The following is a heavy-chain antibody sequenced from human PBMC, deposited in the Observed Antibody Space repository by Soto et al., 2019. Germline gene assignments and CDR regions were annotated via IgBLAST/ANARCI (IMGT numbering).Heavy chain of an antibody. CDR1: GFTFSSYD. V-gene: IGHV3-13*01. CDR3: ARARTAMVTRWYFDL. Sequence: EVQLVESGGGLVQPGGSLRLSCAASGFTFSSYDMHWVRQATGKGLEWVSAIGTAGDTYYPGSVKGRFTISRENAKNSLYLQMTSLRAGDTAVYYCARARTAMVTRWYFDLWGRGTLVTVSS. J-gene: IGHJ2*01. CDR2: IGTAGDT. D-gene: IGHD5-18*01.